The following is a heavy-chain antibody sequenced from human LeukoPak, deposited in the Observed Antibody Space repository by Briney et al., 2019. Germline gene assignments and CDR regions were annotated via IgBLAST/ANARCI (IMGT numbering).Heavy chain of an antibody. CDR2: IYYSGST. D-gene: IGHD1-26*01. V-gene: IGHV4-59*01. CDR1: GGSISSYY. CDR3: ATGGSYAQYYFDY. Sequence: SETLSLTCTVSGGSISSYYWSWIRQPPGKGLEWIGYIYYSGSTNYNPSLKSRVTISVDTSKNQFSLKLSSVTAADTAVYYCATGGSYAQYYFDYWGQGTLVTVSS. J-gene: IGHJ4*02.